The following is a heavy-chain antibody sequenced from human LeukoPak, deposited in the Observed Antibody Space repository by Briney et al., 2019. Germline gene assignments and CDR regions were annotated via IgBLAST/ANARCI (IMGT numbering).Heavy chain of an antibody. V-gene: IGHV4-4*07. CDR3: ARETTIFGVIGDWFDP. D-gene: IGHD3-3*01. Sequence: PSETLSLTCTVSGGSISSYYWSWIRQPAGKGLEWIGRIYTSGSTNYNPSLKSRVTMSVDTSKNQFSLKLSSVTAADTAEYYCARETTIFGVIGDWFDPWGQGTLVTVSS. CDR2: IYTSGST. J-gene: IGHJ5*02. CDR1: GGSISSYY.